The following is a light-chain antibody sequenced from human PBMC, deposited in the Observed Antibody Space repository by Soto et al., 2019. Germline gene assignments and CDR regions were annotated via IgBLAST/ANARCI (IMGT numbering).Light chain of an antibody. CDR2: DGS. J-gene: IGKJ4*01. Sequence: EIVLTQSPATLSLSPGDRATLSCGASQSVRSSYVAWYQQKAGLAPRLLVYDGSSRASGIPDRFSGSGSGTDFTLTIGRLETEDFAVYYSQQYDNSAPLSFGGGTNVDI. CDR3: QQYDNSAPLS. V-gene: IGKV3D-20*01. CDR1: QSVRSSY.